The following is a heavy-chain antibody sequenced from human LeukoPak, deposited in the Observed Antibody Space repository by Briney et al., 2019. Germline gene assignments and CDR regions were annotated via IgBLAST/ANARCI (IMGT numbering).Heavy chain of an antibody. D-gene: IGHD5-12*01. J-gene: IGHJ3*02. Sequence: GGSLRLSCAASGFTFSSYWMSWVRRAPGKGQEWVANIKQDGSEKYYVDSVKGRFTISRDSAKNSLYLQMNSLRAEDTAVYYCARGSKGWLRPQDAFDIWGQGTMVTVSS. CDR3: ARGSKGWLRPQDAFDI. CDR1: GFTFSSYW. V-gene: IGHV3-7*01. CDR2: IKQDGSEK.